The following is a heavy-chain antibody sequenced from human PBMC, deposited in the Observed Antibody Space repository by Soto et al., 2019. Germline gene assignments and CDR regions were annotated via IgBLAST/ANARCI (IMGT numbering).Heavy chain of an antibody. CDR2: ISAYNGNT. V-gene: IGHV1-18*01. J-gene: IGHJ4*02. CDR3: ARVVLLWFGELVGSGDY. D-gene: IGHD3-10*01. Sequence: QVQLVQSGAEVKKPGASVKVSCKASGYTFTSYGISWVRQAPGQGLEWMGWISAYNGNTNYAQKLQGRVTMTTDTSTRTAYMELRSLRSDDTALYYCARVVLLWFGELVGSGDYWGQGTLVTVSS. CDR1: GYTFTSYG.